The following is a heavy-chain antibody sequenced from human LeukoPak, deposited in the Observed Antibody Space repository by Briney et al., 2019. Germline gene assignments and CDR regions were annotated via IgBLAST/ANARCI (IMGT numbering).Heavy chain of an antibody. V-gene: IGHV4-30-2*01. J-gene: IGHJ3*02. Sequence: KPSETLSLTCTVSGGSISSGGYYWSWIRQPPGKGLEWIGYIYHSGSTYYNPSLKSRVTISVDRSKNQFSLKLSSVTAADTAVYYCARAKVGGFVLARPNAFDIWGQGTMVTVSS. CDR3: ARAKVGGFVLARPNAFDI. CDR1: GGSISSGGYY. CDR2: IYHSGST. D-gene: IGHD6-6*01.